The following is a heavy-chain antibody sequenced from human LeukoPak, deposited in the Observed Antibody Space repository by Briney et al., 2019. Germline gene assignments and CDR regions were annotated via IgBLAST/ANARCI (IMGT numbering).Heavy chain of an antibody. V-gene: IGHV1-18*01. D-gene: IGHD3-9*01. CDR1: GGTFSSYA. CDR2: ISAYNGNT. Sequence: ASVKVSCKASGGTFSSYAISWVRQAPGQGLEWMGWISAYNGNTNYAQKLQGRVTMTTDTSTSTAYMELRSLRSDDTAVYSCARDRGLRYFDWLTETFDYWGQGTLVTVSS. J-gene: IGHJ4*02. CDR3: ARDRGLRYFDWLTETFDY.